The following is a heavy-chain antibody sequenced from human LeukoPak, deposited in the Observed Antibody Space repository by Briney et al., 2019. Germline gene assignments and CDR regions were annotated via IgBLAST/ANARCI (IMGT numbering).Heavy chain of an antibody. CDR2: IYHSGST. D-gene: IGHD5-18*01. V-gene: IGHV4-34*01. CDR1: GGSFSGYY. J-gene: IGHJ4*02. Sequence: SETLSLTCAVYGGSFSGYYWSWIRQSPGKGLEWIGSIYHSGSTYYNPSLQSRITISVDTSKNQFSLKLTSVTAADTAVYYCARRGYSYGQWGQGTLVTVSS. CDR3: ARRGYSYGQ.